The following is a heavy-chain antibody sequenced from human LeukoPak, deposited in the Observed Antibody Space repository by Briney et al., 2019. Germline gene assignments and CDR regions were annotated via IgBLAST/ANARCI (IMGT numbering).Heavy chain of an antibody. Sequence: GGSLRLSCTVSGLRFSTYAMSWVRQAPGKGLEWVSSISGSGGSTYYADSVKGRFTISRDNSKNTVYLELNSLRAEDRAIYFCAKGGQNFDFWRFDYWGQGTLVTVSS. V-gene: IGHV3-23*01. CDR2: ISGSGGST. D-gene: IGHD3-3*01. CDR1: GLRFSTYA. J-gene: IGHJ4*02. CDR3: AKGGQNFDFWRFDY.